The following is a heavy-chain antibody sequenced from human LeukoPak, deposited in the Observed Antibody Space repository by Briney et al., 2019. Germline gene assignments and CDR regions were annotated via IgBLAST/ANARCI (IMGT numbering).Heavy chain of an antibody. CDR3: TRDDASRKTFNY. CDR1: GYTFTSYY. CDR2: INPSGGST. J-gene: IGHJ4*02. V-gene: IGHV1-46*01. Sequence: ASVKVSCKASGYTFTSYYMHWVRQAPGQGLEWMGIINPSGGSTTYAQKFQGRVTMTRDTSTSTVYMELSGLRSEDTSVYYCTRDDASRKTFNYWGQGTLVTVSS. D-gene: IGHD2-2*01.